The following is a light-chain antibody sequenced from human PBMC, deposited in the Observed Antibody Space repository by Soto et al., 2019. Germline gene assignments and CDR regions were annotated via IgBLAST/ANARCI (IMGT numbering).Light chain of an antibody. J-gene: IGKJ1*01. CDR1: QSVSNN. V-gene: IGKV3-15*01. Sequence: EIVMTQSPATLSVSPGERATLSCRASQSVSNNLGWYQQKPGQAPRLLMHAVSTRANGIPARFSGSGSGTEFTLTISSLQSEDFAVYYCQQYSIWRTFGQGTKVDIK. CDR2: AVS. CDR3: QQYSIWRT.